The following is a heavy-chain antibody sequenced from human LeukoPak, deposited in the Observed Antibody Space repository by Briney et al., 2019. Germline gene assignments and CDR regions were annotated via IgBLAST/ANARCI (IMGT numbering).Heavy chain of an antibody. D-gene: IGHD2/OR15-2a*01. V-gene: IGHV3-15*01. J-gene: IGHJ4*02. CDR3: ATDKNYFDY. Sequence: GGSLRLSCAASGSTFTNAWMSWVRQAPGKGLEWVGRIKTKADGGTTDYSAPVKGRFTISRDDSKNTLYLEMNSLKIEDTAVYYCATDKNYFDYWGQGTLVTVSS. CDR1: GSTFTNAW. CDR2: IKTKADGGTT.